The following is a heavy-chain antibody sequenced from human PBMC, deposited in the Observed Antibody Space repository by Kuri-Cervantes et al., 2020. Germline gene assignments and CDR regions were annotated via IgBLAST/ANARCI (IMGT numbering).Heavy chain of an antibody. CDR1: GYTFTSYA. V-gene: IGHV1-3*01. Sequence: ASVKVSCKASGYTFTSYAMHWVRQAPGQRLERMGWINAGNGNTKYSQKFQGRVTITRDTSASTAYMELSSLRSEDTAMYYCARVRAAAGRHQGAFDIWGQGTMVTVSS. J-gene: IGHJ3*02. D-gene: IGHD6-13*01. CDR3: ARVRAAAGRHQGAFDI. CDR2: INAGNGNT.